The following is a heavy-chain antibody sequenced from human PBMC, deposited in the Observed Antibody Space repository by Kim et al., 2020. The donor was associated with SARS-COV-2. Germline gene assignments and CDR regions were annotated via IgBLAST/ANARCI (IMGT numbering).Heavy chain of an antibody. CDR3: SRGYISTMIVVVITYTCYFFDY. J-gene: IGHJ4*02. CDR2: VNYSGRS. V-gene: IGHV4-34*01. Sequence: SETLSLTCAVYGGSFSGYYWSCMVQPPGKGGQWFGEVNYSGRSNYNPSFNSRVTISVDTSKNQFSLKLSSATAADTAVYYCSRGYISTMIVVVITYTCYFFDYWGQGTLVTVSS. D-gene: IGHD3-22*01. CDR1: GGSFSGYY.